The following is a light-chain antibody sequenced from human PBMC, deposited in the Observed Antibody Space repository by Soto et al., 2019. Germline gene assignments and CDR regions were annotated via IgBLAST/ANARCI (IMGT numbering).Light chain of an antibody. V-gene: IGLV2-14*01. Sequence: QSVLTQPASLSGSPGQSITISCTGTSSDVGSYNYVSWYQQHPGKAPKLMIYEVSDRHSGISSRFSGSKSDNTASLTISGLQTEEEADYYCSSYTSSSTLFGTGTKVTVL. CDR2: EVS. J-gene: IGLJ1*01. CDR1: SSDVGSYNY. CDR3: SSYTSSSTL.